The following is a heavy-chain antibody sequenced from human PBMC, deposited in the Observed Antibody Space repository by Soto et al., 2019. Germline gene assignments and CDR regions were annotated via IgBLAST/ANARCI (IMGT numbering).Heavy chain of an antibody. D-gene: IGHD3-22*01. CDR1: GFTFSDYY. J-gene: IGHJ4*02. CDR3: ARGDDIGYYYSSADY. Sequence: GGSLRLSCAASGFTFSDYYMSWIRQAPGKGLEWVSYISSSGSTIYYADSVKGRFTISRDNAKNSLYLQMNSLRAEDTAVYYCARGDDIGYYYSSADYWGQGTLVTVSS. CDR2: ISSSGSTI. V-gene: IGHV3-11*01.